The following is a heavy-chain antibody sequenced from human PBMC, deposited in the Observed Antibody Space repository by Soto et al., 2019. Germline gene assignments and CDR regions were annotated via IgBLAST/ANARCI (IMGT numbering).Heavy chain of an antibody. V-gene: IGHV1-69*06. J-gene: IGHJ4*02. D-gene: IGHD5-12*01. Sequence: SVKVSCKASGGTFSSYAISWVRQAPGQGLEWMGGIIPIFGTANYAQKFQGRVTITADTSTSTAYMELSSLRSEDTAVYYCARVRRRDGYNLYDYWGQGTLVTVSS. CDR1: GGTFSSYA. CDR2: IIPIFGTA. CDR3: ARVRRRDGYNLYDY.